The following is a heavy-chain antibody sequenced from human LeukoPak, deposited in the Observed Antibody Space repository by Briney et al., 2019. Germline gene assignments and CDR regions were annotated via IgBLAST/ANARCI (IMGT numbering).Heavy chain of an antibody. D-gene: IGHD2-15*01. V-gene: IGHV4-59*08. Sequence: SETLSLTCTVSGGSISGYYWTWIRQSPGKRPEWLAYVRYTGSTNYNPSLKSRVTISVDTSKNQFSLTLTSVTAADTAVYYCARHVAPDMDYFDYWGPGTLVTVSP. CDR2: VRYTGST. J-gene: IGHJ4*02. CDR3: ARHVAPDMDYFDY. CDR1: GGSISGYY.